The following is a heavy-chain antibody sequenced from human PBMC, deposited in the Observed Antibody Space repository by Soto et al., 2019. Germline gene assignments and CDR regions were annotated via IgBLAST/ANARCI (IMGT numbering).Heavy chain of an antibody. Sequence: QVQLVQSGAEVKKPGSSVKVSCKASGDTFSSYAISWVRQAPGQGLEWMGGIIPIFGTANYAQKFQGRVTITADESTSTAYIELSSLRSEDTAVYYCARNGDYESGMDVWGQGTTVTVSS. CDR2: IIPIFGTA. CDR1: GDTFSSYA. V-gene: IGHV1-69*12. D-gene: IGHD4-17*01. J-gene: IGHJ6*02. CDR3: ARNGDYESGMDV.